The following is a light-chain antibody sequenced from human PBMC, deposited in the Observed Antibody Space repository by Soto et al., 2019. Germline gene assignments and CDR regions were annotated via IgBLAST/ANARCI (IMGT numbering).Light chain of an antibody. J-gene: IGLJ2*01. V-gene: IGLV2-14*01. CDR3: SSYTSSSTPRV. CDR1: SSDVGGYNY. Sequence: QSLLTQPASVSGSPGQSITISCTGTSSDVGGYNYVSWYQQHPGKAPKLMIYEVSNRPSGVSNRFSGSKSGNTASLTISGLQAEDEADYYCSSYTSSSTPRVFGGGTKLTVL. CDR2: EVS.